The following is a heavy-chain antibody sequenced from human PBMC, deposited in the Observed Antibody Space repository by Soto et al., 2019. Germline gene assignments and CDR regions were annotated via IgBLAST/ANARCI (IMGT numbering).Heavy chain of an antibody. Sequence: GSLRLSWAASGFTLDDYTMHWVRQAPGKGLEWVSLISWDGGSTYYADSVKGRFTISRDNSKNSLYLQMNSLRTEDTALYYCAKSKCALLGYFDYWGQGTLVTVSS. CDR3: AKSKCALLGYFDY. CDR1: GFTLDDYT. D-gene: IGHD1-26*01. J-gene: IGHJ4*02. CDR2: ISWDGGST. V-gene: IGHV3-43*01.